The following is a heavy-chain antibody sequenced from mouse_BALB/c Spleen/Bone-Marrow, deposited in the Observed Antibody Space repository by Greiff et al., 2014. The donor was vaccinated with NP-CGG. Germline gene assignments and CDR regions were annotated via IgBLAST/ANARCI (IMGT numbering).Heavy chain of an antibody. Sequence: VQLQQSGPDLVKPGASVKISCKAPGCSFTGYYMYWVKQSHGKSLEWIGRVNPNNGDISYNQKFNGKAILTVDKSSSTAYMELRSLTSEDSAVYYCARSTATGFAYWGQGTLVTVSA. D-gene: IGHD1-2*01. V-gene: IGHV1-26*01. CDR1: GCSFTGYY. CDR3: ARSTATGFAY. J-gene: IGHJ3*01. CDR2: VNPNNGDI.